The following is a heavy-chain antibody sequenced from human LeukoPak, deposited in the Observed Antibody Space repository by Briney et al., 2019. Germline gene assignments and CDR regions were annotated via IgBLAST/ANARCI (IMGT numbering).Heavy chain of an antibody. CDR2: IYHSGGT. CDR3: ARARAVVTTKTPAPENRLFFDY. CDR1: GYSISSGYY. Sequence: PSETLSLTCTVSGYSISSGYYWGWIRQPPGKGLEWIGSIYHSGGTYYNPSLKSRVTISVDTSKNQFSLKLSSVTAADTAVYYCARARAVVTTKTPAPENRLFFDYWGQGTLVTVSS. J-gene: IGHJ4*02. D-gene: IGHD2-21*02. V-gene: IGHV4-38-2*02.